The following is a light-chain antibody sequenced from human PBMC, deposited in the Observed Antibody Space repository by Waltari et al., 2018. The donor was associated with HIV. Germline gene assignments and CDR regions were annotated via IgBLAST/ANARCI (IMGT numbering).Light chain of an antibody. Sequence: QSALTQPRSVSGSPGQSVTISCTGSNSDLGTYNYVSWYQQYPGKAPKLIIYGVKWRPSGVPDRFSGSKSVNTASLTISGLQADDEADYYCCSFASHLFGGGTRLTVL. CDR1: NSDLGTYNY. J-gene: IGLJ3*02. CDR2: GVK. CDR3: CSFASHL. V-gene: IGLV2-11*01.